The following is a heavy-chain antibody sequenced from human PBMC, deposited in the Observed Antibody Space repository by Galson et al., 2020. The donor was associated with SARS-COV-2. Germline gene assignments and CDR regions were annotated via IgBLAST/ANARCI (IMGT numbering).Heavy chain of an antibody. CDR1: GFTFSSYA. Sequence: GGSLRLSCAASGFTFSSYAMSWVRQAPGKGLEWVSALRGSGGSTYYADPVKGRFTISRDNSKNTLYLQMNSLRAEDMAVYYCAKDDEYSYGYFHYWGQGTLVTVSS. J-gene: IGHJ4*02. V-gene: IGHV3-23*01. CDR3: AKDDEYSYGYFHY. D-gene: IGHD5-18*01. CDR2: LRGSGGST.